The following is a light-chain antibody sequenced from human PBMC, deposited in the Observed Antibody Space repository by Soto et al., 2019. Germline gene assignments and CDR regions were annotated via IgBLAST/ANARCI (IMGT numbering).Light chain of an antibody. CDR1: QSVSSN. V-gene: IGKV3-15*01. CDR2: GAS. Sequence: ELVMTPPPATLSVSPGERTTLSCRASQSVSSNLAWYQQKPGQAPRLLIYGASTRATGIPARFSGSGSGTEFTLTISSLQSEDFAVYYCQQYNNWPSWTFGQGTKV. J-gene: IGKJ1*01. CDR3: QQYNNWPSWT.